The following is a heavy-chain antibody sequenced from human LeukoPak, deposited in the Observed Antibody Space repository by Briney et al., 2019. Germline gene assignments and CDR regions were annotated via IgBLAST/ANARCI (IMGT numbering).Heavy chain of an antibody. CDR2: IYYSGST. CDR3: ARDYYDILTGYYPYGMDV. V-gene: IGHV4-59*01. D-gene: IGHD3-9*01. CDR1: GGSISNYY. J-gene: IGHJ6*02. Sequence: SETLSLTCTVSGGSISNYYWSWIRQPPGKGLEWIGYIYYSGSTNYNPSLKSRVTISVDTSKNQFSLKLSSVTAADTAVYYCARDYYDILTGYYPYGMDVWGQGTTVTVSS.